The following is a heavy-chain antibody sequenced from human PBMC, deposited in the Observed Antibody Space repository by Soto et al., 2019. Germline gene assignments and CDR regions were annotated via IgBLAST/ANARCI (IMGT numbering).Heavy chain of an antibody. CDR1: GGSIINYY. V-gene: IGHV4-4*07. Sequence: SETLSLTCTVSGGSIINYYWTWIRRPAGKGLEWVGRIYSSGSTSYNPSLKSRLTMSVDTSKNQFTLKLTSVTAADTALYYCARQTTYSSSWFDYWGHGTMVTVSS. CDR2: IYSSGST. D-gene: IGHD6-13*01. CDR3: ARQTTYSSSWFDY. J-gene: IGHJ5*01.